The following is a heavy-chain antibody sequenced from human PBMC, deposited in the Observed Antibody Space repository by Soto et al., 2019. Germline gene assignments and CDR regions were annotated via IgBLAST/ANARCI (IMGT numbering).Heavy chain of an antibody. CDR2: INGDGRTT. V-gene: IGHV3-74*01. D-gene: IGHD4-17*01. Sequence: GGSLRLSCAASGFTFSGYWMHWVRQAPGKGLMWVSRINGDGRTTNYADSVKGRFTISRENAKNTLYLQMNSLRAEDTAVYYCERAAYGEYWFDPWGQGTLVTGSS. J-gene: IGHJ5*02. CDR1: GFTFSGYW. CDR3: ERAAYGEYWFDP.